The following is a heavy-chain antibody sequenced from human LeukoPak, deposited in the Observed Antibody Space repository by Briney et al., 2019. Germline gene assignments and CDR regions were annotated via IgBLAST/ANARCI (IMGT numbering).Heavy chain of an antibody. CDR2: INPSGGSP. V-gene: IGHV1-46*01. CDR1: GYTFISNY. J-gene: IGHJ1*01. CDR3: ARPLSGGSLYAEYFQH. D-gene: IGHD2-15*01. Sequence: WASVKVSCKAYGYTFISNYLNWVRQAPGQGLEWVGIINPSGGSPSYAQKFQGRVTITADESTSTAYMELSSLRSEDTAVYYCARPLSGGSLYAEYFQHWGQGTLVTVSS.